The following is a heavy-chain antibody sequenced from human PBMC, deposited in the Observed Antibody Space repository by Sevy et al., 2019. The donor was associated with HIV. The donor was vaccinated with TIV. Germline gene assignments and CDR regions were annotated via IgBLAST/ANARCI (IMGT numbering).Heavy chain of an antibody. CDR2: IYSDETT. J-gene: IGHJ4*02. CDR3: ARGKSGYGYALNY. CDR1: GFSVNSNY. V-gene: IGHV3-66*01. Sequence: GGSLRLSCAASGFSVNSNYMTWVRQAPGKGLEGVSVIYSDETTYHADSVKDRFTISRDNSKNMLYLQMSSLRAEDTAIYYCARGKSGYGYALNYWGQGTLVTVS. D-gene: IGHD5-18*01.